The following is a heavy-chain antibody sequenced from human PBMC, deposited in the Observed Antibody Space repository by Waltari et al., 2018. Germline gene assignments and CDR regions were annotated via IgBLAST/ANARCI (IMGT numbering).Heavy chain of an antibody. CDR1: GLRFTSYA. D-gene: IGHD3-3*01. J-gene: IGHJ4*02. Sequence: EVQLLESGGALVQPGGSLRLPCAASGLRFTSYAMYGVRQAPGKGLEWVSYISGSGNIIYYGESVKGRFTVSRDNAKNSVFLQMKDLRAEDTAVYFCAREGYDLWPLWGQGTPVTVSS. CDR2: ISGSGNII. V-gene: IGHV3-48*04. CDR3: AREGYDLWPL.